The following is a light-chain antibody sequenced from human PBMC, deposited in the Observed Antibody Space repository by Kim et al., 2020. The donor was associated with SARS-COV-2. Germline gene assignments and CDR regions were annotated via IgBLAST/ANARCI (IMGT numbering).Light chain of an antibody. CDR1: SSDVGGYNY. CDR3: NSYTSNSILL. Sequence: QSALTQPASVSGSPGQSITISCTGTSSDVGGYNYVSWYQQHPGEAPKLMIYDVSKRPSGVSSRFSGSKSGNTASLTISGLQAEDEADYYCNSYTSNSILLFGGGTQLTVL. J-gene: IGLJ2*01. V-gene: IGLV2-14*01. CDR2: DVS.